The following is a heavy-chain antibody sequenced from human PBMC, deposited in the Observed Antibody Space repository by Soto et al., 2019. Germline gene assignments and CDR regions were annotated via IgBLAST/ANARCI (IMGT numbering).Heavy chain of an antibody. Sequence: GASVKVSCKASGYTFTSYGISWVRQAPGQGLEWMGWISAYNGNTNYAQKLQGRVTMTTDTSTSTAYRELRRLRSDDTAVYYCARDPSSWYPPHPADYGMDVWGQGTTVTVSS. V-gene: IGHV1-18*01. CDR1: GYTFTSYG. J-gene: IGHJ6*02. CDR3: ARDPSSWYPPHPADYGMDV. D-gene: IGHD6-13*01. CDR2: ISAYNGNT.